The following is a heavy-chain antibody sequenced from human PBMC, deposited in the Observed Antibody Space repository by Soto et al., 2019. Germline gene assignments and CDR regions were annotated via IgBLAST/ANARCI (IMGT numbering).Heavy chain of an antibody. CDR3: ARDSITGTTRWFDS. Sequence: SETLSLTCTVSGGSISSYYWSWIRQPPGKGLEWIGYIYYSGSTNYNPSLKSRVTISVDTSKNQFSLKLSSVTAADTAVYYCARDSITGTTRWFDSWGQGTLVTVSS. J-gene: IGHJ5*01. CDR1: GGSISSYY. D-gene: IGHD1-7*01. V-gene: IGHV4-59*01. CDR2: IYYSGST.